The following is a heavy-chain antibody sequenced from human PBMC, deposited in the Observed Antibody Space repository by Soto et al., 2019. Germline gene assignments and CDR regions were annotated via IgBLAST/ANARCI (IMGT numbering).Heavy chain of an antibody. CDR2: ISGNTGKT. V-gene: IGHV1-18*04. CDR1: GYTFSSYG. D-gene: IGHD2-2*01. J-gene: IGHJ6*02. Sequence: QVQLVQSGGEVKKPGASVKVSCKTSGYTFSSYGINWVRQAPGQGLEWMGWISGNTGKTNYAQKLKGRVTITTDTSTSTAYMELRSLRSDDTAVYYCARVPREIILVGMDVWGQGTTVTFSS. CDR3: ARVPREIILVGMDV.